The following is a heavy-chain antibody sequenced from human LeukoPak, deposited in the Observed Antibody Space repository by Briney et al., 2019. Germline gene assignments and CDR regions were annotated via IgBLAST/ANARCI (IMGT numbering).Heavy chain of an antibody. V-gene: IGHV4-34*01. Sequence: PSETLSLTCAVYGGSFSGYYWSWIRRPPGKGLEWIGEINHSGSTNYNPSLKSRVTISVDTSKNQFSLKLSSVTAADTAVYYCARGVYYDILTGYYSSYFDYWGQGTLVTVSS. J-gene: IGHJ4*02. D-gene: IGHD3-9*01. CDR3: ARGVYYDILTGYYSSYFDY. CDR2: INHSGST. CDR1: GGSFSGYY.